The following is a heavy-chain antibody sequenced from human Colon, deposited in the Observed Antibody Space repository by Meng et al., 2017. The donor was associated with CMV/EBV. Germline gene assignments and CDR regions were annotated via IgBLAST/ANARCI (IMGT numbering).Heavy chain of an antibody. V-gene: IGHV3-43*01. CDR3: AKDIRGRDGYNYPAEYFQH. CDR1: GFTFDDYT. CDR2: ISWDGGST. Sequence: GGSLRLSCAASGFTFDDYTMHWVRQAPGKGLEWVSLISWDGGSTYYADSVKGRFTIPRDNSKNSLYLQMNSLRTEDTALYYCAKDIRGRDGYNYPAEYFQHWGQGTLVTVSS. J-gene: IGHJ1*01. D-gene: IGHD5-24*01.